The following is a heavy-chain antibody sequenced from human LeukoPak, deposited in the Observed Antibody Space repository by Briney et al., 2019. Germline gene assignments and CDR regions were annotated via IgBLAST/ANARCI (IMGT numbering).Heavy chain of an antibody. Sequence: KPGGSLRLSCAASGFTFSSYSMNWVRQAPGKGLEWVSSISSSSYIYYADSVKGRFTISRDNAKNSLYLQMNSLRAEDTAVYYCARGSRYGGNSSGDYWGQGTLVTVSS. CDR2: ISSSSYI. CDR3: ARGSRYGGNSSGDY. D-gene: IGHD4-23*01. J-gene: IGHJ4*02. CDR1: GFTFSSYS. V-gene: IGHV3-21*01.